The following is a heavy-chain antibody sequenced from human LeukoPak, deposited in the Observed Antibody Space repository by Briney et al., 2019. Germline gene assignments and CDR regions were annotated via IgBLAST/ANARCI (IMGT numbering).Heavy chain of an antibody. CDR1: GGTFSSYA. CDR3: ARVLGESGSPHLPFDY. D-gene: IGHD1-26*01. V-gene: IGHV1-69*13. Sequence: ASVKVSCKASGGTFSSYAISWVRQAPGQGLEWMGGIIPIFGTANYAQKFQGRVTITADESTSTAYMERSSLRSEDTAVYYCARVLGESGSPHLPFDYWGQGTLVTVSS. J-gene: IGHJ4*02. CDR2: IIPIFGTA.